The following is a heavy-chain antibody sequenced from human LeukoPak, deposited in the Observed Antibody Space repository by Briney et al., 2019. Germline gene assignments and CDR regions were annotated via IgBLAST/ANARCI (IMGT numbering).Heavy chain of an antibody. CDR2: INESGST. CDR3: ARERDAYNWRPLDY. D-gene: IGHD5-24*01. V-gene: IGHV4-34*01. Sequence: PSETLSLTRGVSGGSFSGYYWSWIRQSPGKGLEWIGEINESGSTDYNPSLMSRVTISLDTSKNQFSLKLSSMTAADTAVYYCARERDAYNWRPLDYWGQGILVAVSS. J-gene: IGHJ4*02. CDR1: GGSFSGYY.